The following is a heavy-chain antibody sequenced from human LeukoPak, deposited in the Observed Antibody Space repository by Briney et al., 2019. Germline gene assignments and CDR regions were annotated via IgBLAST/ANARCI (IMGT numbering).Heavy chain of an antibody. CDR2: IYPGDSDT. D-gene: IGHD3-22*01. CDR3: ARSNYYDSSGYYYAGY. J-gene: IGHJ4*02. Sequence: KPGESLKISCKGSGYSFTSYWIGWVRQMPGKGLEWMGIIYPGDSDTRYSPSFQGQVTISADKSISTAYLQWSSLKASDTAMYYCARSNYYDSSGYYYAGYWGQGTMVTVSS. CDR1: GYSFTSYW. V-gene: IGHV5-51*03.